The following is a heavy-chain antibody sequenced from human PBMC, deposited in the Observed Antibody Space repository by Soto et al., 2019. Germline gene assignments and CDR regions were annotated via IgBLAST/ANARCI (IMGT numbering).Heavy chain of an antibody. V-gene: IGHV3-48*02. CDR2: ISSSSSTI. D-gene: IGHD6-19*01. CDR1: GFTFSSYS. J-gene: IGHJ4*02. Sequence: EVQLVESGGGLVQPGGSLRLSCAASGFTFSSYSMNWVRQAPGKGLEWVSYISSSSSTIYYADSVKGRFTISRDNAKNSLYPHMNSLRDEATAVCYCTRVCYSVASTGGLDYWGQGILVTVSS. CDR3: TRVCYSVASTGGLDY.